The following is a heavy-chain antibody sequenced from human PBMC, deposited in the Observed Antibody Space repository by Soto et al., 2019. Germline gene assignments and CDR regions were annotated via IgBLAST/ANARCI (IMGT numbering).Heavy chain of an antibody. J-gene: IGHJ4*02. D-gene: IGHD3-16*02. CDR1: GFTFSTYT. Sequence: EVQLLESGGGLVHPGGSLRLSCAASGFTFSTYTMSWVRQAPGKGLEWVSGISGSGYTYYADSVRGRFTISRDNSKSTLYLQMHSLRAEDTAVYYCATLYDSIWGSYRRPPSSFDYWGQGTLVTVSS. CDR3: ATLYDSIWGSYRRPPSSFDY. V-gene: IGHV3-23*01. CDR2: ISGSGYT.